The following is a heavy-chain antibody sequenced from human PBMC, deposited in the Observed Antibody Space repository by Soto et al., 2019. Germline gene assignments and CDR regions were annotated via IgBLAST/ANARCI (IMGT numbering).Heavy chain of an antibody. J-gene: IGHJ6*02. D-gene: IGHD2-21*02. CDR3: ARDLWGYCGTDCYPLDV. Sequence: SGAPFPSCTVAGCSFSGYHLCWVREPPGKGLEWIGYMYNTGSTVYNPSFKSRVTISVDTSKNQFSLKLNSVTAADTAVYYCARDLWGYCGTDCYPLDVWGQGTTVTVSS. CDR1: GCSFSGYH. V-gene: IGHV4-59*01. CDR2: MYNTGST.